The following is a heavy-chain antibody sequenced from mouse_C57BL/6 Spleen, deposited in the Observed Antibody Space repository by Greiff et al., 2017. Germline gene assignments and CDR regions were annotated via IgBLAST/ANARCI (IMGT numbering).Heavy chain of an antibody. CDR2: ISDGGSYT. D-gene: IGHD1-1*01. CDR3: ARDGSDYYGSSYGGYYFDY. Sequence: EVKLMESGGGLVKPGGSLKLSCAASGFTFSSYAMSWVRQTPEKRLEWVATISDGGSYTYYPDNVKGRFTISRANAKNTLYLQMSHLKSEDSGMYYCARDGSDYYGSSYGGYYFDYWGQGTTLTVSS. CDR1: GFTFSSYA. J-gene: IGHJ2*01. V-gene: IGHV5-4*01.